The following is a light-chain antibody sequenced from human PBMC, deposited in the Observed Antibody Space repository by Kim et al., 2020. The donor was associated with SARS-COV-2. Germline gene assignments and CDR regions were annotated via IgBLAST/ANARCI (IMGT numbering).Light chain of an antibody. CDR1: SLRRYY. CDR2: AEN. CDR3: NSRDSSGDYMI. V-gene: IGLV3-19*01. J-gene: IGLJ2*01. Sequence: SSELTQDPAVSVALGQTVRITCQGDSLRRYYASWYQQKPGQAPVLVINAENNRPSGIPDRFSGSRSGNTASLTITGAQAEDEADYYCNSRDSSGDYMIFGGGTQLTVL.